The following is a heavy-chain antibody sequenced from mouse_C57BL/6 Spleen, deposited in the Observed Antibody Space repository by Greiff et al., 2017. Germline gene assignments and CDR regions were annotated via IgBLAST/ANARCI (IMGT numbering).Heavy chain of an antibody. V-gene: IGHV5-4*01. CDR1: GFTFSSYA. J-gene: IGHJ1*03. CDR3: ARDVTTVEGYFDV. CDR2: ISDGGSYT. Sequence: EVKLVESGGGLVKPGGSLKLSCAASGFTFSSYAMSWVRQTPEKRLEWVATISDGGSYTYYPDNVKGRFTISRDNAKNNLYLQMSHLKSEDTAMYYCARDVTTVEGYFDVWGTGTTVTVSS. D-gene: IGHD1-1*01.